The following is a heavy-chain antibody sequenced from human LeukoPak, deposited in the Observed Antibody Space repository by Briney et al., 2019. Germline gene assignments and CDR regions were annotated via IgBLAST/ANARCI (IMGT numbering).Heavy chain of an antibody. CDR1: GGSISSYY. CDR2: IYYSGST. V-gene: IGHV4-59*01. Sequence: SETLSLTCTVSGGSISSYYWSWIRQPPGKGLEWIGYIYYSGSTNYNPSLKSRVTISVDTSKNQFSLKLSSVTAADTAVYYCATGGPLLHRVYYFDYWGQGTLVTVSS. CDR3: ATGGPLLHRVYYFDY. J-gene: IGHJ4*02. D-gene: IGHD2/OR15-2a*01.